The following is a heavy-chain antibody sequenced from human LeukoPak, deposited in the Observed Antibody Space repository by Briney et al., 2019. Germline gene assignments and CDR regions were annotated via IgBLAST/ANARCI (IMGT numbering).Heavy chain of an antibody. D-gene: IGHD3-3*01. V-gene: IGHV5-51*01. CDR3: ARRGGVVSLDY. J-gene: IGHJ4*02. CDR1: GYSFTSYW. Sequence: GAALKISCKGSGYSFTSYWIGWGRQMPGKGLEWMGIIYPGDSDTRYSPSFQGQVTISADNSISTAYLQRSSLKASDTAMYYCARRGGVVSLDYWGQGTLVTVSS. CDR2: IYPGDSDT.